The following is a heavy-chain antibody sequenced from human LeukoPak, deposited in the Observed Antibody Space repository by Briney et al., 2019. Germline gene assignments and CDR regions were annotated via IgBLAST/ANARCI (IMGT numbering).Heavy chain of an antibody. Sequence: TLSLTCTVSGGSISSGDYYWSWIRQPPGKGLEWIGYIYYSGSTYYNPSLKSRVTISVDTSKNQFSLKLSSVTAADTAVYYCARYIVARAVDIWGQGTMVTVSS. J-gene: IGHJ3*02. D-gene: IGHD2-21*01. V-gene: IGHV4-30-4*01. CDR3: ARYIVARAVDI. CDR1: GGSISSGDYY. CDR2: IYYSGST.